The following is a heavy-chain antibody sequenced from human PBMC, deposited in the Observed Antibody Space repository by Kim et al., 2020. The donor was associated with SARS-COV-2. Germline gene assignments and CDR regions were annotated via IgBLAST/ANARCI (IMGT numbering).Heavy chain of an antibody. V-gene: IGHV1-24*01. Sequence: ASVKVSCKVSGDTLTELSMHWVRQAPGKGLEWMGFFDPEDGERIYAQTFQGRVTMTEDTSKDTAYLELSSLRSEDTAVYYCARVQVYVPSYGDHHYCGMDVWGQGTTVTVSS. D-gene: IGHD4-17*01. CDR1: GDTLTELS. J-gene: IGHJ6*02. CDR2: FDPEDGER. CDR3: ARVQVYVPSYGDHHYCGMDV.